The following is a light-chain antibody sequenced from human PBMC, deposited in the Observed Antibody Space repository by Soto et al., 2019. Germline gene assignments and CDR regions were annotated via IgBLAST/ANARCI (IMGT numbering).Light chain of an antibody. Sequence: DIPVTRARPTLARRTELGATLSCRASQSISSWLAWYQQKPGKAPKLLIYKASSLESGVPSRFSGSGSGTEFTLTISSLQPDDFATYYCQQYNSYSRTFGQGTNVDIK. CDR2: KAS. CDR1: QSISSW. J-gene: IGKJ1*01. CDR3: QQYNSYSRT. V-gene: IGKV1-5*03.